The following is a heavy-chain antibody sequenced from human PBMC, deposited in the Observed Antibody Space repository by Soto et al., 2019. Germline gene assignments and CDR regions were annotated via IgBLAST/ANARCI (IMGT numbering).Heavy chain of an antibody. CDR3: ARDRAAVADKTYFDY. CDR1: GFTFNANA. J-gene: IGHJ4*02. CDR2: ISYHGKNT. D-gene: IGHD6-19*01. Sequence: GGSLRLSCAASGFTFNANALHWVRQTPGKGLEWVAVISYHGKNTNYADSVKGRFTISRDNSNNTLYLHMNSLKIEDTAVYYCARDRAAVADKTYFDYWGQGALVT. V-gene: IGHV3-30*04.